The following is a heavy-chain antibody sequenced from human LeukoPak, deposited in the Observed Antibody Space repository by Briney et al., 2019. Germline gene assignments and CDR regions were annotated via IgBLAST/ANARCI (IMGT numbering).Heavy chain of an antibody. CDR2: ISSSSSYI. Sequence: PGGSLRLSCAASGFTFSSYSMNWVRQAPGKGLEWVSSISSSSSYIYYADSVKGRFTVSRDNAKNSLYLQMNSLRAEDTAVYYCARDQRWLTPGYFDYWGQGTLVTVSS. D-gene: IGHD3-22*01. V-gene: IGHV3-21*01. CDR1: GFTFSSYS. CDR3: ARDQRWLTPGYFDY. J-gene: IGHJ4*02.